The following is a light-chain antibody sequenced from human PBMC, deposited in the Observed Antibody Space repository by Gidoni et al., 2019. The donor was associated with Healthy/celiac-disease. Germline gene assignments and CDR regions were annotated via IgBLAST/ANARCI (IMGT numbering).Light chain of an antibody. Sequence: DIQMTQSPSSLSASVGDRVTITCRASQSISSYLNWYQQKPGNAPKLLIYAASSLQSGVPSRFSGRGSGTDFTLTISSLQPEDFATYYCQQSYRTFTFGPGTKVDIK. CDR1: QSISSY. CDR2: AAS. CDR3: QQSYRTFT. V-gene: IGKV1-39*01. J-gene: IGKJ3*01.